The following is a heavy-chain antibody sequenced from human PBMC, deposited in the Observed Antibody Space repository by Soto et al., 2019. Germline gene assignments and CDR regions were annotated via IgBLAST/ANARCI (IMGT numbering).Heavy chain of an antibody. J-gene: IGHJ4*02. D-gene: IGHD4-17*01. Sequence: QLQLVQSGPEAKKPGASVKVSCKASGYTFATSTISWLRQAPGQGPEWMGWIKAYSGNTNYAQKLQGRFTMTTDTSTSTAYMALRSLTPDGPALYYWAIADYGDDDYWRQGNLVTVSS. CDR1: GYTFATST. CDR2: IKAYSGNT. CDR3: AIADYGDDDY. V-gene: IGHV1-18*01.